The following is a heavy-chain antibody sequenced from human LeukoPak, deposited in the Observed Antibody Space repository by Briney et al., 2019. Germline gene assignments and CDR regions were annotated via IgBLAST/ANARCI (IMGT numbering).Heavy chain of an antibody. CDR2: ISGSGGST. J-gene: IGHJ3*02. CDR3: AKVYYDSSGYYDTFDI. CDR1: GFTFSSYG. V-gene: IGHV3-23*01. Sequence: GGSLRLSCAASGFTFSSYGMSWVRQAPGKGLEWVSAISGSGGSTYYADSVKGRFTISRDNSKNTLYLQMNSLRAEDTAVYYCAKVYYDSSGYYDTFDIWGQGTMVTVSS. D-gene: IGHD3-22*01.